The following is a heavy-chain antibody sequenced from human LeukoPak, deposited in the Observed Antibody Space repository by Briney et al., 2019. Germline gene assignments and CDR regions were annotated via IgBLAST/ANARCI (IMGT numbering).Heavy chain of an antibody. CDR2: IYDNGNT. CDR1: GGSISYHS. CDR3: ARLGSAATGAPPYYYYYADV. V-gene: IGHV4-59*11. Sequence: SETLSLTCTVSGGSISYHSWSWIRQTPVKGLEWIANIYDNGNTDYSPSLQSRVTISTDTSETQFSLRLKSVTAADTAVYYCARLGSAATGAPPYYYYYADVWGKGTTVTVSS. D-gene: IGHD1-26*01. J-gene: IGHJ6*03.